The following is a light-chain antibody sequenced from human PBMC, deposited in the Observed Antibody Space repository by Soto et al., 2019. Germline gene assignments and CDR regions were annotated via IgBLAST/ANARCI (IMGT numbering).Light chain of an antibody. V-gene: IGLV2-14*01. J-gene: IGLJ1*01. Sequence: QSVLTQPASVSGSPGQSITISCTGTSSDIGGYNFVSWYQQHPGKAPKLRIYEVNNRPSGVSNRFPGSKSGNTASLTISGLQAEDEADYYCGSYTSSSTYVFGTGTKVTVL. CDR3: GSYTSSSTYV. CDR1: SSDIGGYNF. CDR2: EVN.